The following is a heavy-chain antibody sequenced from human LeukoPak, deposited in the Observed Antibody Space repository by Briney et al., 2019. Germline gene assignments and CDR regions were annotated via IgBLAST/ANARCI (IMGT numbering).Heavy chain of an antibody. V-gene: IGHV1-18*04. J-gene: IGHJ6*03. Sequence: ASVKVSCKASGYTFTGYYMHWVRQAPGQGLEWMGWISAYNGNTNYAQKLQGRVTMTTDTSTSTAYMELRSLRSDDTAVYYCARPMGLRREYSSSSNYMDVWGKGTTVTVSS. CDR3: ARPMGLRREYSSSSNYMDV. CDR2: ISAYNGNT. CDR1: GYTFTGYY. D-gene: IGHD6-6*01.